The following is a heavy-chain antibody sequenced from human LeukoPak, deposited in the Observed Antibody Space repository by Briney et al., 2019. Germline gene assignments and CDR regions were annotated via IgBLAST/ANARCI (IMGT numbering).Heavy chain of an antibody. CDR2: KYYSGST. CDR1: GVSISSYC. CDR3: ARGGSSSWYWRSFDY. Sequence: WETLSLTCTVSGVSISSYCRSWVRQPPGKGLEWMGYKYYSGSTNYNPSRKSRLTISVNTSKNQFSMKLSAVTAADTAVYYCARGGSSSWYWRSFDYWGQGTLVTVSS. V-gene: IGHV4-59*01. D-gene: IGHD6-13*01. J-gene: IGHJ4*02.